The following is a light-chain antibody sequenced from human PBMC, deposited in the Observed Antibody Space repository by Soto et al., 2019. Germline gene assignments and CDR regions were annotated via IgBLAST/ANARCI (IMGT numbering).Light chain of an antibody. CDR2: EVS. J-gene: IGLJ1*01. V-gene: IGLV2-14*01. CDR3: LSKTSSISYV. CDR1: TSDVGGYNY. Sequence: QSALTQPASVSGSPGQSITISCPGTTSDVGGYNYVSWYQQHPGKVPKLLIHEVSNRPSGVSNRFSGSKSGNTASLTISGLQAEDEADYYCLSKTSSISYVFGTGTKLTVL.